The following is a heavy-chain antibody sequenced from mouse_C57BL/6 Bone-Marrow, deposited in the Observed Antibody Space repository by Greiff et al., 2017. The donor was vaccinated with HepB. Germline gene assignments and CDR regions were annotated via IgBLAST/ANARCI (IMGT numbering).Heavy chain of an antibody. CDR1: GFSLTSYA. CDR2: IWPGGGT. V-gene: IGHV2-9-1*01. D-gene: IGHD2-2*01. J-gene: IGHJ3*01. CDR3: ARMDGYDSWFAY. Sequence: VHLVESGPGLVAPSQSLSITCTVSGFSLTSYAISWVRQPPGKGLEWLGVIWPGGGTNYNSALKSRLSISKDNSKSQVFLKMNSLQTDDTARYYCARMDGYDSWFAYWGQGTRVTVSA.